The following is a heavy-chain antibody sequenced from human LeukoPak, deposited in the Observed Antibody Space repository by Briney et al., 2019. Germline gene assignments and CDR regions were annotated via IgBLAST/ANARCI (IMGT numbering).Heavy chain of an antibody. CDR3: ARGAILGGYNLIDD. D-gene: IGHD1-26*01. CDR1: GFSFGTYA. J-gene: IGHJ4*02. CDR2: ILYDGSLE. V-gene: IGHV3-30*04. Sequence: PGGSLRLSCAASGFSFGTYAMHWVRQAPGKGVEWVALILYDGSLENTADSVRGRFIISRDNSKNTLFLQMNSLRIEDTAVYYCARGAILGGYNLIDDWGQGTLVTVSS.